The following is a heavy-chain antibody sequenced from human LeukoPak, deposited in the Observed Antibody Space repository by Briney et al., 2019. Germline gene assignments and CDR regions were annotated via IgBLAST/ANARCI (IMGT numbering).Heavy chain of an antibody. CDR1: GFTFSRHW. V-gene: IGHV3-7*01. D-gene: IGHD6-13*01. Sequence: GGSPRLSCAASGFTFSRHWMTWVRQAPGKGLELVANIKEDGSEIYYVDSVKGRFTISRDNAKNSPYLQMNSLRAEDTAVYYCARVVLYYSYMDVWGKGTTVTVSS. J-gene: IGHJ6*03. CDR2: IKEDGSEI. CDR3: ARVVLYYSYMDV.